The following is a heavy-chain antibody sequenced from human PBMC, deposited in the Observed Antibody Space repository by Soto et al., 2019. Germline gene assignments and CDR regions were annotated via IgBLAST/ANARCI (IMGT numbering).Heavy chain of an antibody. V-gene: IGHV4-30-4*01. CDR2: IYYSGST. J-gene: IGHJ4*02. CDR3: ARVSSSTSCYDY. D-gene: IGHD2-2*01. Sequence: PSETLSLTCTVSGGSISSGDYYWSWIRQPPGRGLEWIGYIYYSGSTYYNPSLKSRVTISVDTSKNQFSLKLSSVTAADTAVYYCARVSSSTSCYDYWGQGTLVTVSS. CDR1: GGSISSGDYY.